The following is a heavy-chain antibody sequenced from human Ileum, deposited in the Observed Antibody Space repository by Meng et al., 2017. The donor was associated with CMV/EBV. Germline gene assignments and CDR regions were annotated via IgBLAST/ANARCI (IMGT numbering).Heavy chain of an antibody. D-gene: IGHD3-16*01. CDR2: IYWDEDK. Sequence: TLKESGPPLLHPHPTLTLTGTFSGFSFSTRGVGVGWIRQPPGKALEWLALIYWDEDKGYSPSLKRRLTITKDTSKNQVVLTMTNVDPVDTATYFCARSLYYSSYYFDYWGQGTLVTVSS. CDR1: GFSFSTRGVG. V-gene: IGHV2-5*02. J-gene: IGHJ4*02. CDR3: ARSLYYSSYYFDY.